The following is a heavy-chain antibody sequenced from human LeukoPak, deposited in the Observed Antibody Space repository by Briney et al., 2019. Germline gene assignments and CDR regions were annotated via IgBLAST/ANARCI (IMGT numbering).Heavy chain of an antibody. Sequence: GGSLRLSCTVSGFTFSTYWMTWARQAPGKGLEWVANIKQDGSETYYVDSVTGRFTLSRDNAYNSLYLQMCSLRADDTAVYYCARGTLADPGLDYWGQGTLVIVSS. CDR2: IKQDGSET. V-gene: IGHV3-7*01. CDR1: GFTFSTYW. CDR3: ARGTLADPGLDY. J-gene: IGHJ4*02.